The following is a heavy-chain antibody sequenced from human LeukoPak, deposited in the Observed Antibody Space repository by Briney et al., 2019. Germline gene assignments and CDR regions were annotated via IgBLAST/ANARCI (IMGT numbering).Heavy chain of an antibody. CDR2: INHSGST. CDR1: GGSFSGYY. J-gene: IGHJ3*02. CDR3: ARDLLWFGESHDAFDI. Sequence: SETLSLTCAVYGGSFSGYYWSWIRQPPGKGLEWIGEINHSGSTNYNPSLKSRVTISVDTSKNQFSLKLSSVTAADTAVYYCARDLLWFGESHDAFDIWGQGTMVTVSS. V-gene: IGHV4-34*01. D-gene: IGHD3-10*01.